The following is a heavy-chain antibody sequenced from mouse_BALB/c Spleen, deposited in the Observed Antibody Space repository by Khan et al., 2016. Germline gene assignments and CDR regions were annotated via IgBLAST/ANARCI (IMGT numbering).Heavy chain of an antibody. D-gene: IGHD2-1*01. CDR1: GFTFSSFG. V-gene: IGHV5-17*02. CDR3: ARHYGNYERGWFAY. J-gene: IGHJ3*01. Sequence: EVELVESGGGLVQPGGSRKLSCAASGFTFSSFGMHWVRQAPEKGLEWVAYISSGSSAIYYEDTVKGRFTISRDNPTNTLFLQMTSLRSEDTAMYYCARHYGNYERGWFAYWGQGTLVTVSA. CDR2: ISSGSSAI.